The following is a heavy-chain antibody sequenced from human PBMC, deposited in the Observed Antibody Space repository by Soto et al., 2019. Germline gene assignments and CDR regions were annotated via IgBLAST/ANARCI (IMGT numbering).Heavy chain of an antibody. Sequence: GGSLRLSCAASGFTFSSYAMHWVRQAPGKGLEWVAVISYDGSNKYYADSVKGRFTISRDNSKNTLYLQMNSLRAEDTAVYYCARDLTVGSSSWPIQFDPWGQGTLVTVSS. D-gene: IGHD6-13*01. CDR1: GFTFSSYA. CDR2: ISYDGSNK. CDR3: ARDLTVGSSSWPIQFDP. V-gene: IGHV3-30-3*01. J-gene: IGHJ5*02.